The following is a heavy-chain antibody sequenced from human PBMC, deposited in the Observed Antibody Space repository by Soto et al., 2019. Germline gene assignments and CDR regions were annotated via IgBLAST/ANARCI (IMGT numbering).Heavy chain of an antibody. CDR3: AKDPQPDGLWPFDY. Sequence: GGSLRLSCAASGFSFSTYAMSWVRQAPGKGLEWVSGLFGSGRGISYADSVKGRFTISRDNSNIMLYLQMHNLRAEDTAVYYWAKDPQPDGLWPFDYRGKQTSVTVSS. J-gene: IGHJ4*02. V-gene: IGHV3-23*01. D-gene: IGHD2-8*01. CDR2: LFGSGRGI. CDR1: GFSFSTYA.